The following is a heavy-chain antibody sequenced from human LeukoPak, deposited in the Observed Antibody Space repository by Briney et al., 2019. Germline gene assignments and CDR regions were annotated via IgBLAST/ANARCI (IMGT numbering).Heavy chain of an antibody. CDR1: GFTFSSYG. D-gene: IGHD3-3*01. Sequence: PGRSLRLSCAASGFTFSSYGMHWVRQAPGKGLEWVAVISYDGSNKYYADSVKGRFTISRDNSKNTLYLQMNSLRAEDTAVYYCAKERAYYDFWSGYLVRGDFDYWGQGTLVTVSS. J-gene: IGHJ4*02. CDR2: ISYDGSNK. V-gene: IGHV3-30*18. CDR3: AKERAYYDFWSGYLVRGDFDY.